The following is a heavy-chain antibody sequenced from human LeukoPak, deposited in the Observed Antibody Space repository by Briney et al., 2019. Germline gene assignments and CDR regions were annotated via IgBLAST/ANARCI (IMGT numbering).Heavy chain of an antibody. CDR3: ARDLGLRGST. CDR1: GLTFSNSW. D-gene: IGHD4/OR15-4a*01. CDR2: MYGDMRDI. J-gene: IGHJ5*02. V-gene: IGHV3-74*01. Sequence: GGSLRLSCEASGLTFSNSWMHWVRQVPGKGLVWVSRMYGDMRDISYADSVKGRFTISRDNAKNTVYLQMNSLRGEDTAVYNCARDLGLRGSTWGQATLVTVSS.